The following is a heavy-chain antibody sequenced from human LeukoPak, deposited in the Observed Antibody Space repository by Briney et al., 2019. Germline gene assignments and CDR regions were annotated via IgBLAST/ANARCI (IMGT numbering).Heavy chain of an antibody. CDR3: ARGFRYYYDSSGYFP. Sequence: GGSLRLSCAASGFTFSSYAMHWVRQAPGKGLEWVAVISYDGSNKYYADSVKGRFTISRDNSKNTLYLQMNSLRAEDTAVYYCARGFRYYYDSSGYFPWGQGTLVTVSS. D-gene: IGHD3-22*01. V-gene: IGHV3-30-3*01. J-gene: IGHJ5*02. CDR2: ISYDGSNK. CDR1: GFTFSSYA.